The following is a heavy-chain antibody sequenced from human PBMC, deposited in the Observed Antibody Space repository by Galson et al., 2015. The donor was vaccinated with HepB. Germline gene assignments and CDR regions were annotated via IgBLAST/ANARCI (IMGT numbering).Heavy chain of an antibody. Sequence: TLSLTCTVSGGSISSYYWSWIRQPPGKGLEWIGYIYYSGSTNYNPSLKSRVTISVDTSKNQFSLKLSSVTAADTAVYYCARDSTGVLWFGELSPLGYWGQGTLVTVSS. CDR2: IYYSGST. D-gene: IGHD3-10*01. CDR3: ARDSTGVLWFGELSPLGY. CDR1: GGSISSYY. J-gene: IGHJ4*02. V-gene: IGHV4-59*01.